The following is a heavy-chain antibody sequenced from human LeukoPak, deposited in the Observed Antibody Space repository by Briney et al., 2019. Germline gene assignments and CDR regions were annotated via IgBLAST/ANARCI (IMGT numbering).Heavy chain of an antibody. CDR3: ARVGTIVVVPAAKSLDY. D-gene: IGHD2-2*01. V-gene: IGHV1-18*01. CDR1: GYTFTSYG. Sequence: GASVKVSCKASGYTFTSYGISWVRQAPGQGLEWMGWISAYNGNTNYAQKLQGRVTMTTDTSTSTAYMKLRSLRSDDTAVYYCARVGTIVVVPAAKSLDYWGQGTLVTVSS. J-gene: IGHJ4*02. CDR2: ISAYNGNT.